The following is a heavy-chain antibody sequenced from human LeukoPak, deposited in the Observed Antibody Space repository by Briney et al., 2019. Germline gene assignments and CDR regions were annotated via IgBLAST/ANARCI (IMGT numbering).Heavy chain of an antibody. V-gene: IGHV4-39*07. J-gene: IGHJ4*02. CDR3: ATEDGNLGH. D-gene: IGHD1-1*01. CDR2: ITHSGNT. CDR1: GGSINSNNYY. Sequence: RTSETLSLTCTVSGGSINSNNYYWSWIRQPPGKGLEWIGEITHSGNTNYNPSLKSRVTISADTSNNQFSLKLSSVTAADTAVYYCATEDGNLGHWGQGTLVTVSS.